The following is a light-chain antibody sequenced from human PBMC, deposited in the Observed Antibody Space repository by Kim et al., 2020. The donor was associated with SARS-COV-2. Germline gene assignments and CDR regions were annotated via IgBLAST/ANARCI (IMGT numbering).Light chain of an antibody. V-gene: IGLV3-25*03. J-gene: IGLJ3*02. CDR3: QSADSSGTHGV. CDR2: KDS. CDR1: ALPKQY. Sequence: SYELTQPPSVSVSPGQTARITCSGDALPKQYAYWYQQKPGQAPVLVIYKDSERPSGIPERFSGSSSGTTVTLTTSGVQAEDEADYYCQSADSSGTHGVFGGGTQLTVL.